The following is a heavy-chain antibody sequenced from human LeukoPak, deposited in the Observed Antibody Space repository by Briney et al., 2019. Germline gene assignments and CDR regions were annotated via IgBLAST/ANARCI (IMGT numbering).Heavy chain of an antibody. CDR1: GFTFSDYY. CDR3: ARDKRGIGFDP. Sequence: GGSLRLSCTASGFTFSDYYMSWIRQAPGNGLEWVSYIDSSGSTIYYADSVKGRFTISRDNAKNSLYLQMNSLRAEATAVYYFARDKRGIGFDPWGQGTLVTVSS. V-gene: IGHV3-11*01. J-gene: IGHJ5*02. D-gene: IGHD3-16*01. CDR2: IDSSGSTI.